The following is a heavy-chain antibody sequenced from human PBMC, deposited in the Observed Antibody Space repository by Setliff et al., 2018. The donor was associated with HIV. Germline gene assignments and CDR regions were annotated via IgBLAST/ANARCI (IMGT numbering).Heavy chain of an antibody. V-gene: IGHV1-3*01. CDR2: INSDNGNT. J-gene: IGHJ5*02. Sequence: ASVKVSCKASGYTFSTYALYWVRQAPGQRLEWMGWINSDNGNTKFSQKFQGRLTITADTTASTAYMVLSSLTSEDTAVYYCARGGAREYQLLYNYFDPWGQGTLVTVSS. CDR3: ARGGAREYQLLYNYFDP. D-gene: IGHD2-2*01. CDR1: GYTFSTYA.